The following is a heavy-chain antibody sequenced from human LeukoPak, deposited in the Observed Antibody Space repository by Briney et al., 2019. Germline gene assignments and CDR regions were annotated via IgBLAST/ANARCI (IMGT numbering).Heavy chain of an antibody. CDR2: INPSSGGT. V-gene: IGHV1-2*02. CDR1: GYTFTAYF. D-gene: IGHD6-13*01. Sequence: ASVKVSCKASGYTFTAYFMHWVRQAPGQGPEWMGWINPSSGGTNLARTFQDRVTMTRDTSMGTVYMELSGLTSDDTAVYYCARDGVYSRDFDAFDIWGQGTMVTVSS. J-gene: IGHJ3*02. CDR3: ARDGVYSRDFDAFDI.